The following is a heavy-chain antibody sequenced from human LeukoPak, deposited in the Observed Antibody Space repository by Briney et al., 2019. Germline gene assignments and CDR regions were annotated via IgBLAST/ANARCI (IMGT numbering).Heavy chain of an antibody. Sequence: GGPLRLSCAASTFTFSSYAMHWVRQGPGKGLEWVTVISNDGSNKYYADSVKGRFTISRDNSKNTLDLQMNSLRAEDTAVYYCARGPSARFFGVAKGAFDIWGQGTMVTVSS. CDR3: ARGPSARFFGVAKGAFDI. J-gene: IGHJ3*02. V-gene: IGHV3-30*04. D-gene: IGHD3-3*01. CDR1: TFTFSSYA. CDR2: ISNDGSNK.